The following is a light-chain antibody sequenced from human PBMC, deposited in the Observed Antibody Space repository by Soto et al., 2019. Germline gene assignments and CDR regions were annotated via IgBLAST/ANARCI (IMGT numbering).Light chain of an antibody. V-gene: IGKV1-12*01. CDR3: QQAASFPIT. Sequence: DIQMTQSPSYVSASVGDRVTITCRASQGIKNWLAWYQQKPGKAANLLIYTGYSLQSGVPSRFSGSGSGTDFTLTINSLQPEDFATYYCQQAASFPITFGPGTRLDIK. J-gene: IGKJ5*01. CDR2: TGY. CDR1: QGIKNW.